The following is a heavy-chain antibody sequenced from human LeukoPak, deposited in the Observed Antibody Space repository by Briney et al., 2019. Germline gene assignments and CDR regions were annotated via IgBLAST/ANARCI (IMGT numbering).Heavy chain of an antibody. J-gene: IGHJ6*02. Sequence: SETLSLTCAVYGGSFSGYYWSWIRHPPGKGLEWIGEINHSGSTNYNPSLKSRVTISVDTSKNQFSLKLSSVTAADTAVYYCARGGDSLWWGYYGMDVWGQGTTVTVSS. D-gene: IGHD3-16*01. V-gene: IGHV4-34*01. CDR1: GGSFSGYY. CDR2: INHSGST. CDR3: ARGGDSLWWGYYGMDV.